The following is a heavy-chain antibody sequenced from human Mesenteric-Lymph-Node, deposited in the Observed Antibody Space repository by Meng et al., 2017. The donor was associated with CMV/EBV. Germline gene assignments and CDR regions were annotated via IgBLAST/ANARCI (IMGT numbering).Heavy chain of an antibody. V-gene: IGHV3-15*01. D-gene: IGHD1-26*01. CDR2: IKSKTDGGTT. Sequence: GESLKISCAASGFTFSSYAMSWVRQAPGKGLEWVGRIKSKTDGGTTDYAAPVKGRFTISRDDSKNTLYLQMNSLKTEDTAVYYCTTGAYYFDYWGQGTLVTVSS. J-gene: IGHJ4*02. CDR1: GFTFSSYA. CDR3: TTGAYYFDY.